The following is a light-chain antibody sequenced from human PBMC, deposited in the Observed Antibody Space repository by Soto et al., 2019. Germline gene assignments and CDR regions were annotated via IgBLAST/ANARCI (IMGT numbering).Light chain of an antibody. CDR3: LQLDNFPIT. CDR1: QGISSY. CDR2: AAS. Sequence: DIQMTQSPSTLSASVGDRVTITCRASQGISSYLAWYQQKPGKAPKLLIYAASTLQSGVPSRFSGSGSGTDFTLTISSLQPEDFATYYCLQLDNFPITFGQGTRLEIK. J-gene: IGKJ5*01. V-gene: IGKV1-9*01.